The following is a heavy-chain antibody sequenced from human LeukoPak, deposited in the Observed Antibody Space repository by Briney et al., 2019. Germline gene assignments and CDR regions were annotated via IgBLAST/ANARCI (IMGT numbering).Heavy chain of an antibody. D-gene: IGHD3-22*01. J-gene: IGHJ5*02. CDR3: ARDRERHYDSSGT. CDR2: ISAYNGNT. V-gene: IGHV1-18*01. Sequence: ASVKVSCKASGYTFTSYGISWVRQAPGQGLEWMGWISAYNGNTNYAQKPQGRVTMTTDTPTRTAYMELRSLRSDDTAVYYCARDRERHYDSSGTWGQGTLVTVSS. CDR1: GYTFTSYG.